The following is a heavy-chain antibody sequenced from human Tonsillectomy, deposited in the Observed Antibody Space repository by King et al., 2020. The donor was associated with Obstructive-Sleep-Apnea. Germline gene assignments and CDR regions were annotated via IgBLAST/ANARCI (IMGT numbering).Heavy chain of an antibody. D-gene: IGHD5-12*01. CDR1: GFTFSSYA. CDR2: VSHDGGNK. J-gene: IGHJ4*02. V-gene: IGHV3-30-3*01. Sequence: VQLVESGGGVVQPGRSLRLSCAASGFTFSSYAMHWVRQAPGKGLEWVAIVSHDGGNKYYADSVKGRFTISRDNSKSTLFLQMNSLRAEDTSVYYCARDSGSRGYEAHFEYWGQGTLVTVSS. CDR3: ARDSGSRGYEAHFEY.